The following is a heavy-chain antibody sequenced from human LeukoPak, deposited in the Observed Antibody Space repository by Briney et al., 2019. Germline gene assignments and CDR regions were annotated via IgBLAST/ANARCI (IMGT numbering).Heavy chain of an antibody. CDR2: FDPEDGET. J-gene: IGHJ4*02. CDR3: ASSGSSLDYDILTGYNPGVSY. D-gene: IGHD3-9*01. Sequence: ASVKVSCKVSGYTLTELSMHWVRQAPGKGLEWMGGFDPEDGETIYAQKFQGRVTMTRDTSTSTVYMELSSLRSEDTAVYYCASSGSSLDYDILTGYNPGVSYWGQGTLVTVSS. V-gene: IGHV1-24*01. CDR1: GYTLTELS.